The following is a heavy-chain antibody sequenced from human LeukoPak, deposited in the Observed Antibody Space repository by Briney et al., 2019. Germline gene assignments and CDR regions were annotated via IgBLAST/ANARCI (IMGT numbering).Heavy chain of an antibody. J-gene: IGHJ4*02. D-gene: IGHD1-26*01. CDR1: GFTFNTYT. CDR2: ITSTTDYI. CDR3: ARSGSYYF. Sequence: GGSLRLSCAASGFTFNTYTMNWVRQAPGKGLEWVSSITSTTDYIYYADSVKGRFTISRDNAKNSLYLQMNSLRAEDTAVYYCARSGSYYFWGQGTLVTVSS. V-gene: IGHV3-21*01.